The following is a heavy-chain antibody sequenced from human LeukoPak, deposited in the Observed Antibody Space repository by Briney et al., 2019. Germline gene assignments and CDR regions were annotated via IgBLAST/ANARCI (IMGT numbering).Heavy chain of an antibody. CDR3: ARVLADNSGWYHFGY. V-gene: IGHV3-66*02. CDR1: GFTVSNNY. D-gene: IGHD6-19*01. Sequence: PGGSLRLSCAASGFTVSNNYMSWVRQAPGKGLEWVSVVYSGGSTNYADSVNGRFTISRDNFKNTLYLQMDSLRAEDTAVYYCARVLADNSGWYHFGYWGQGTLVAVSS. CDR2: VYSGGST. J-gene: IGHJ4*02.